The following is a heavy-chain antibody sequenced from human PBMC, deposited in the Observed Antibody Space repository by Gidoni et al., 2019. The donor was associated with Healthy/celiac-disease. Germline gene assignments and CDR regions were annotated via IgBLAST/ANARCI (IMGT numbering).Heavy chain of an antibody. CDR2: IYHSGST. V-gene: IGHV4-4*02. CDR1: GGSISSSNW. Sequence: QVQLQESGPGLVTPSGTLSLTCAVSGGSISSSNWWSWVRQPPGKGLEWIGEIYHSGSTNYNPSLKSRVTISVDKSKNQCSLKLSSVTAADTAVYYCARVNGLRVPAATYYYYYGMDVWGQGTTVTVSS. J-gene: IGHJ6*02. CDR3: ARVNGLRVPAATYYYYYGMDV. D-gene: IGHD2-2*01.